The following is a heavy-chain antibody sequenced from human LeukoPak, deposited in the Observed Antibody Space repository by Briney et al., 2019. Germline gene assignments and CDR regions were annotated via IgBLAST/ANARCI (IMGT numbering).Heavy chain of an antibody. CDR3: ARDRWPVTRIHYYYNMDV. J-gene: IGHJ6*03. V-gene: IGHV1-2*02. CDR2: INPNSGGT. Sequence: GASVKVSCKASGYTFTGYYMHWVRQAPGQGLEWMGWINPNSGGTNYAQKFQGRVTMTRDTSISTAYMELSRLRSDDTAVYYCARDRWPVTRIHYYYNMDVWGKGTTVTVSS. D-gene: IGHD4-17*01. CDR1: GYTFTGYY.